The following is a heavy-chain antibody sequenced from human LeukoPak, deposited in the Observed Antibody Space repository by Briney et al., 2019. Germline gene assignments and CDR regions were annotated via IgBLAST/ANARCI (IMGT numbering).Heavy chain of an antibody. Sequence: GGSLRLSCAASGFTFSNYAMHWDRQAPGKGLEWVAVISYDGSNKYYADSLKGRFTISRDNSKNTLYLQVNSLIPEDTAVYYCAKVKDPYEVLYWFDPWGQGTLVTVSS. D-gene: IGHD2-15*01. CDR2: ISYDGSNK. J-gene: IGHJ5*02. CDR3: AKVKDPYEVLYWFDP. CDR1: GFTFSNYA. V-gene: IGHV3-30-3*01.